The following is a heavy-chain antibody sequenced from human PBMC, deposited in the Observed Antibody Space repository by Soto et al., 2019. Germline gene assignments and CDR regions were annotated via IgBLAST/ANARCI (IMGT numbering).Heavy chain of an antibody. CDR1: GFTFSNYE. CDR2: ISYGGTTL. J-gene: IGHJ4*02. V-gene: IGHV3-48*03. D-gene: IGHD2-2*01. Sequence: GGSLRLSCAASGFTFSNYEMNWVRQAPGKGLEWVSYISYGGTTLYYADSVRGRFTISRDNAENSLYLQMNSLRAEDTALYYCARELSTSYFDYWGQGTPVTV. CDR3: ARELSTSYFDY.